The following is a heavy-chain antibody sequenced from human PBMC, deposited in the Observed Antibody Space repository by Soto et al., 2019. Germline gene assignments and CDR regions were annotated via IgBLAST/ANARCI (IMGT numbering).Heavy chain of an antibody. CDR1: GFTVSTKY. V-gene: IGHV3-66*01. J-gene: IGHJ4*02. CDR3: ARDPWAADY. CDR2: IYSGGST. Sequence: EVQLVESGGGLVQPGGSLRLSCAASGFTVSTKYMSWVRQAPGKGLEWVSVIYSGGSTFYADSVRGRFTISRENSKNTVTLQMNSLRAEDTAVYYCARDPWAADYWGQGTLVTVSS. D-gene: IGHD3-16*01.